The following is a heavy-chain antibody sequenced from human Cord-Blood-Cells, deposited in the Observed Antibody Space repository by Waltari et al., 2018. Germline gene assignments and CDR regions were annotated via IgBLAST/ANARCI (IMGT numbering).Heavy chain of an antibody. D-gene: IGHD3-10*01. CDR3: ASPSGSGSYYNAFDI. J-gene: IGHJ3*02. CDR2: IYYSERT. CDR1: GGSISSYY. Sequence: QVQLQESGPGLVKPSETLSLTCSVSGGSISSYYWSWIRQPPGKGLEWIGYIYYSERTNYNPALKSRVTISVDTSKNQFSLKLSSVTAADTAVYYCASPSGSGSYYNAFDIWGQGTMVTVSS. V-gene: IGHV4-59*01.